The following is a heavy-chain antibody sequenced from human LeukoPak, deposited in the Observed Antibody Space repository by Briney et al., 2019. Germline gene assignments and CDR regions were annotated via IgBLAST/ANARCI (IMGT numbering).Heavy chain of an antibody. CDR1: GYTFTGYY. CDR3: ARVYDSSGHYPIDY. J-gene: IGHJ4*02. Sequence: ASVKVSCKASGYTFTGYYMRWVRQAPGQGLEWMGWINPNSGGTNYAQKFQGRVTMTRDTSISTAYMELSRLRSDDTAVYYCARVYDSSGHYPIDYWGQGTLVTVSS. V-gene: IGHV1-2*02. CDR2: INPNSGGT. D-gene: IGHD3-22*01.